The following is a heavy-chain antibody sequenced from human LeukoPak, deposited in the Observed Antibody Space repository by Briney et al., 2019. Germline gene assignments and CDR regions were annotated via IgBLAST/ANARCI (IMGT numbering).Heavy chain of an antibody. CDR1: GFTFSSYS. CDR2: ISSSSSYI. D-gene: IGHD2-2*01. V-gene: IGHV3-21*01. Sequence: GGSLRLSCAASGFTFSSYSMNWVRQAPGKGLEWDSSISSSSSYIYYADSVKGRFTISRDNAKNSLYLQMNSLRAEDTAVYYCVRVEIGTYHGMDVWGQGTTVTVSS. CDR3: VRVEIGTYHGMDV. J-gene: IGHJ6*02.